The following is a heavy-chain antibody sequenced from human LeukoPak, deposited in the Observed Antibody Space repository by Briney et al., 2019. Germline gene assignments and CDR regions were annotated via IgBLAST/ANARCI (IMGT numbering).Heavy chain of an antibody. CDR1: GFTFSGYS. Sequence: PGGSLRLSCAASGFTFSGYSMNWVRQAPGKGLEWVSSISSSSSYIYYADSVKGRFTISRDNAKNSLYLQMNSLRAEDTAVYYCARYDFWSGGHPLPFDYWGQGTLVTVSS. CDR2: ISSSSSYI. D-gene: IGHD3-3*01. J-gene: IGHJ4*02. CDR3: ARYDFWSGGHPLPFDY. V-gene: IGHV3-21*01.